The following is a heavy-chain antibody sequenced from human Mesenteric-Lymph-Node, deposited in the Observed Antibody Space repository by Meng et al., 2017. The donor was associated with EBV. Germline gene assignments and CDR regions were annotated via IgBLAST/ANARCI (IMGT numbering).Heavy chain of an antibody. V-gene: IGHV3-15*01. CDR2: LKSKSDGGIT. J-gene: IGHJ4*02. CDR3: TTINDNYVWGTYLVPLDY. Sequence: EVQLVESGGGLVEPGGSLRLSCKVSGVTFTDVWMSWVRQAPGKGLEWVGRLKSKSDGGITQYAAPAEGRFTISRDDSDNTLYLQMNSLRIEDTAVYYCTTINDNYVWGTYLVPLDYWGQGTLVTVSS. CDR1: GVTFTDVW. D-gene: IGHD3-16*02.